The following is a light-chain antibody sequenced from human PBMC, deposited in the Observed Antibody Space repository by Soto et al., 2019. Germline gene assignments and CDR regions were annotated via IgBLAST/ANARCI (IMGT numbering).Light chain of an antibody. Sequence: ALTQPPSVSVSTGQSVTISCTGTSTDFVSYNRVSWYQQPPGTAPKLIIYNVNGRPSGVPRRFSGSKSGNTASLTVSGLQAVDEADYYCSSYSDTNICVFGTGTKVTV. CDR1: STDFVSYNR. CDR2: NVN. V-gene: IGLV2-18*02. J-gene: IGLJ1*01. CDR3: SSYSDTNICV.